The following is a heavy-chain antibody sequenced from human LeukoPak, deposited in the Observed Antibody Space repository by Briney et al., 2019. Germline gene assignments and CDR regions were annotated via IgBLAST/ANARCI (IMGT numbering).Heavy chain of an antibody. Sequence: GASVKVSCKASGYTFTGYYMHWVRQAPGQGLEWMGWIEPNSGDTNYPEKFQGRITMTRDTSISTAYMELRSLRSDDTAVYYCARGPSVVPAASDYYYYYMDVWGKGTTVTISS. J-gene: IGHJ6*03. CDR2: IEPNSGDT. V-gene: IGHV1-2*02. D-gene: IGHD2-2*01. CDR1: GYTFTGYY. CDR3: ARGPSVVPAASDYYYYYMDV.